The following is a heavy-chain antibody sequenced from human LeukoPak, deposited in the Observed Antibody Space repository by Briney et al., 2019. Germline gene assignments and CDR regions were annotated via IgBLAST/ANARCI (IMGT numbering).Heavy chain of an antibody. CDR1: GGSIRNNDYY. D-gene: IGHD3/OR15-3a*01. J-gene: IGHJ4*02. CDR2: MYASGNI. CDR3: ARQTGSGLFILP. Sequence: SETLSLTCTVSGGSIRNNDYYWSWIRHPAGKRLEWIGRMYASGNINYNPSLKSQVSISIDTSKNQFSLRLTSVTAADTAVYYCARQTGSGLFILPGGQGTLVTVSS. V-gene: IGHV4-61*02.